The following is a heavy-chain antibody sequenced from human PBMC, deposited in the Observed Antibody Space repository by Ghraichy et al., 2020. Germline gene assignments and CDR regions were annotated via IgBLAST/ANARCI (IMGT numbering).Heavy chain of an antibody. CDR3: ARDWGRYSYGLEDY. J-gene: IGHJ4*02. CDR1: GFTFSSYS. D-gene: IGHD5-18*01. Sequence: LSLTCAASGFTFSSYSMNWVRQAPGKGLEWVSYISSSSSTIYYADSVKGRFTISRDNAKNSLYLQMNSLRDEDTAVYYCARDWGRYSYGLEDYWGQGTLVTVSS. V-gene: IGHV3-48*02. CDR2: ISSSSSTI.